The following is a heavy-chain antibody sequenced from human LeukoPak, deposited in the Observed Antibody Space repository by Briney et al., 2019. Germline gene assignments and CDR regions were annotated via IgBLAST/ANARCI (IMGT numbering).Heavy chain of an antibody. CDR1: GFTFSNYA. CDR3: AKEEAEVGRPNFHS. CDR2: VRGRGST. Sequence: KPGRSPRLSCAASGFTFSNYAMSWVRQAPGKGPGWVSGVRGRGSTFYSDSVKGRFTISRDNTKNTVHLQMNSLRADDTAVYYCAKEEAEVGRPNFHSWGQGTLVTVSS. J-gene: IGHJ4*02. V-gene: IGHV3-23*01.